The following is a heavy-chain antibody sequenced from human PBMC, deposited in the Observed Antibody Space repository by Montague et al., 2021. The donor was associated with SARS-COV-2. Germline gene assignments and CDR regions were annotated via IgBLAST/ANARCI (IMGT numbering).Heavy chain of an antibody. D-gene: IGHD6-25*01. J-gene: IGHJ5*02. V-gene: IGHV4-61*02. CDR1: IGSISSGSYY. CDR2: IYTSGST. CDR3: ARDGYSSGWNGLHWFDP. Sequence: TLSLTRTVSIGSISSGSYYWSWIRQPAGKGLEWIGRIYTSGSTNYNPSLKSRVTISVDTSKNQFSLKLSSVTAADTAVYYCARDGYSSGWNGLHWFDPWGQGTLVTVSS.